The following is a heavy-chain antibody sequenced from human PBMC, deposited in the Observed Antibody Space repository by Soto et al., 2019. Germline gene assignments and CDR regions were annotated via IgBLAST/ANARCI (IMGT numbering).Heavy chain of an antibody. CDR2: INHSGST. CDR1: GGSFSCYY. J-gene: IGHJ4*02. D-gene: IGHD2-2*01. V-gene: IGHV4-34*01. CDR3: ASAIGYCSSTSCYAFDY. Sequence: SETLSLTCAVYGGSFSCYYWSWIRQPPGKGLEWIGEINHSGSTNYNPSLKSRVTISVDTSKNQFSLKLSSVTAADTAVYYCASAIGYCSSTSCYAFDYWGQGTLVTVSS.